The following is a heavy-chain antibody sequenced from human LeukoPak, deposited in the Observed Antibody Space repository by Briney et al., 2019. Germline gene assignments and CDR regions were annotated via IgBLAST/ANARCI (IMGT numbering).Heavy chain of an antibody. Sequence: PGGSLRLSCATSGFTFNEHYLGWVRQAPGKGLEWVGRIRSKANSYATAYAASVKGRFTISRDDSKNTAYLQMNSLKTEDTAVYYCTSIQNDDGDYFYWGQGTLVTVSS. D-gene: IGHD4-17*01. CDR3: TSIQNDDGDYFY. CDR2: IRSKANSYAT. CDR1: GFTFNEHY. J-gene: IGHJ4*02. V-gene: IGHV3-73*01.